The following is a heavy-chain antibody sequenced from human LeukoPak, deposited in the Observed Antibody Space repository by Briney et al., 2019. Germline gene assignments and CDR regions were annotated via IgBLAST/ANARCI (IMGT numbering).Heavy chain of an antibody. CDR1: GFTLRYYQ. Sequence: GGSLRLSCATSGFTLRYYQMNWVRQAPGKGLEWVSYINVVNGAIYYADSVKGRFTISGDIATNSVHLQMNSLRAEDTALYYCVRDGNRGYDMDVWGQGTAVTVSS. J-gene: IGHJ6*02. CDR2: INVVNGAI. D-gene: IGHD3-10*01. CDR3: VRDGNRGYDMDV. V-gene: IGHV3-48*01.